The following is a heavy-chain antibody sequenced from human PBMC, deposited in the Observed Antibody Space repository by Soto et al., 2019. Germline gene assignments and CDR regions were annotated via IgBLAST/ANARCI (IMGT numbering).Heavy chain of an antibody. CDR3: AKTVTRDEAYYYFDY. D-gene: IGHD4-17*01. V-gene: IGHV3-23*01. CDR2: ISGSGGST. CDR1: GFTFSSYA. Sequence: EVQLLESGGGLVQPGGSLRLSCAASGFTFSSYAMSWVRQAPGKGLEWGSAISGSGGSTYYADSVKGRFTISRDNSKNTLYLQMNSLRAEDTAVYYCAKTVTRDEAYYYFDYWGQGTLVTVYS. J-gene: IGHJ4*02.